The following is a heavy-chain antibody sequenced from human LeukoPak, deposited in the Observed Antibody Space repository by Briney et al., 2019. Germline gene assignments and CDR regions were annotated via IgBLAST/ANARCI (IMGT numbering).Heavy chain of an antibody. D-gene: IGHD6-19*01. CDR1: GGAISSSNW. Sequence: PSETLSPTCAVSGGAISSSNWWSWVRQPPGKGLEWIGEIYHSGSTNYNPSLKSRVTISVDKSKNQFSLKLSSVTAADTAVYYCARVVQSGWSNNWFDPWGQGTLVTVSS. J-gene: IGHJ5*02. V-gene: IGHV4-4*02. CDR2: IYHSGST. CDR3: ARVVQSGWSNNWFDP.